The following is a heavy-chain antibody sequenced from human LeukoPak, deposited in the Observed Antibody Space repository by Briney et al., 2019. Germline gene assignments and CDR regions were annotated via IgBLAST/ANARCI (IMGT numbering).Heavy chain of an antibody. J-gene: IGHJ4*02. CDR3: ARDLMDSHSFDY. CDR2: IYTSGSS. D-gene: IGHD2-2*03. Sequence: SETLSLTCTVSARSISSYYWSWIRQPAGKGLEWIGRIYTSGSSNYNPSLQSRVTMSVDTSKKQFSLRLSSVTAADTAVYYCARDLMDSHSFDYWGQGSLVTVSS. CDR1: ARSISSYY. V-gene: IGHV4-4*07.